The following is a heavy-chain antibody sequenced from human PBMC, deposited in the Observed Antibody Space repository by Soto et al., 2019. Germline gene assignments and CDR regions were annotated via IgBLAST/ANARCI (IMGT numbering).Heavy chain of an antibody. CDR3: ARAMGDFWTAMEV. CDR1: GFTFSSYS. J-gene: IGHJ6*03. Sequence: GGSLRLSCAASGFTFSSYSMNWVRQAPGKGLEWVSSISSSSTNIYNTDSVEGRFTISRDNAKESLFLQMNSLRAEDTAVYYCARAMGDFWTAMEVRGKGTTVTVSS. D-gene: IGHD3-3*01. CDR2: ISSSSTNI. V-gene: IGHV3-21*04.